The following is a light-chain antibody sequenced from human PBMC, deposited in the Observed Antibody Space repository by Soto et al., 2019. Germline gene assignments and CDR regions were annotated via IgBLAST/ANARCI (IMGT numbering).Light chain of an antibody. J-gene: IGKJ1*01. CDR3: QQYNSYPWT. CDR2: KAS. V-gene: IGKV1-5*03. Sequence: DIQMTQSPSTRSASVGDRVTITCRASQSISSWLAWYQQKPGKAPKLLIYKASSLESGVPSRFSGSGSGTEFTLTISSLQPDDFATYYFQQYNSYPWTFGQGTKVEIK. CDR1: QSISSW.